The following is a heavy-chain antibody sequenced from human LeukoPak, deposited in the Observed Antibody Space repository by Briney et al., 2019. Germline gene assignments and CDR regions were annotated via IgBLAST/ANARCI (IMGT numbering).Heavy chain of an antibody. V-gene: IGHV3-13*01. CDR2: IGISDDT. CDR3: ARGGIQVSGIDEIDH. CDR1: GFTLRSYD. D-gene: IGHD6-19*01. Sequence: GGSLRLSCAASGFTLRSYDMHWVRQVTGKGLEWVSAIGISDDTYYQGSVKGRFTISRENAKNSLYLQMNSLTAGDTAVYYCARGGIQVSGIDEIDHWGQGTLVTVSS. J-gene: IGHJ4*02.